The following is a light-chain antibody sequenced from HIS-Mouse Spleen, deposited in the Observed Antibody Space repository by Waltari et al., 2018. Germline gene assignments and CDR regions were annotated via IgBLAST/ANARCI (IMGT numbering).Light chain of an antibody. CDR3: NSRDSSGNHLVV. Sequence: SSELTQDPAVSVALGQTVRIKCQGDSLRSNYASWYQQKPGQAPGLVIYGKNNRPSGIPDRFSGSSSGNTASLTITGAQAEDEADYYCNSRDSSGNHLVVFGGGTKLTVL. CDR2: GKN. V-gene: IGLV3-19*01. J-gene: IGLJ2*01. CDR1: SLRSNY.